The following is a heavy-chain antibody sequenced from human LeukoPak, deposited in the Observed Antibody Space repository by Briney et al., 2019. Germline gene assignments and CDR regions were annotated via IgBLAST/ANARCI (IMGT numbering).Heavy chain of an antibody. CDR2: VYYSGST. Sequence: SETLSLTCTVSGGSISSNYWSWIRQPPGKGLEWIGYVYYSGSTSYNPSLKSRVTISVDTSKNQFSLKLSSVTAADTAVYYCARDRDYYYGMDVWGQGTTVTVSS. CDR1: GGSISSNY. V-gene: IGHV4-59*01. CDR3: ARDRDYYYGMDV. J-gene: IGHJ6*02.